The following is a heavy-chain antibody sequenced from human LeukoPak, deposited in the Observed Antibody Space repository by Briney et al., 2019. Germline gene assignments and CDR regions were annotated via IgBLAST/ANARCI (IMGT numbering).Heavy chain of an antibody. CDR1: GGSISSHY. CDR3: ARHGASGSYLYYFDY. J-gene: IGHJ4*02. D-gene: IGHD1-26*01. Sequence: SETLSLTCIVSGGSISSHYWSWIRQPPGKGLEWIGYIYYSGSTNYNPSLKSRVTISVDTSKNQFSLKLSSVTAADTAVYFCARHGASGSYLYYFDYWGQGTLVTVSS. CDR2: IYYSGST. V-gene: IGHV4-59*08.